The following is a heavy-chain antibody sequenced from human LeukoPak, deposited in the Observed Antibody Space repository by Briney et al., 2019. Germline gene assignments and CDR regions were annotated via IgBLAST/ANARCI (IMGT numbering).Heavy chain of an antibody. CDR2: MYYNGNT. D-gene: IGHD1-1*01. J-gene: IGHJ6*03. V-gene: IGHV4-59*12. CDR3: ARVLDARDYYYYYYMDV. Sequence: SETLSLTCTVSGGSISGYYWTWIRQPPGKGLEWIGYMYYNGNTNYNPSLKSRVTISVDPSKNQFSLKLSSVTAADTAVYYCARVLDARDYYYYYYMDVWGKGTTVTVSS. CDR1: GGSISGYY.